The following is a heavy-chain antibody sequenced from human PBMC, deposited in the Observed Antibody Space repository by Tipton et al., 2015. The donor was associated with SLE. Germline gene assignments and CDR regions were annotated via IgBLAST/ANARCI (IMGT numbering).Heavy chain of an antibody. CDR3: ARATDWNLSPDV. D-gene: IGHD1-7*01. CDR1: GGSISSSNYY. Sequence: TLSLTCTVSGGSISSSNYYWGWIRQLPGKGLEWIGYIYYSGNTYYNPSLGSRLTISVDTSKDQFSLRLTSVTAADTAVYYCARATDWNLSPDVWGKGTTVTVSS. J-gene: IGHJ6*04. V-gene: IGHV4-31*03. CDR2: IYYSGNT.